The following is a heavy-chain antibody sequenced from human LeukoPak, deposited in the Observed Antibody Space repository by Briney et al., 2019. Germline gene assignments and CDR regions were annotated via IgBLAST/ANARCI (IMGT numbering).Heavy chain of an antibody. CDR2: ISSSSSYI. V-gene: IGHV3-21*01. D-gene: IGHD6-13*01. J-gene: IGHJ4*02. Sequence: GGSLRLSCAASGFTVSSNYMSWVRQAPGKGLEWVSSISSSSSYIYYADSVKGRFTISRDNAKNSLYLQMNSLRAEDTAVYYCARGPIASIDYWGQGTLVTVSS. CDR1: GFTVSSNY. CDR3: ARGPIASIDY.